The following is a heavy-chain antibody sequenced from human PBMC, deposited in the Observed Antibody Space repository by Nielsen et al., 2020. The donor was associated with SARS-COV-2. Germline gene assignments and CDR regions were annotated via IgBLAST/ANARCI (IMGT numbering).Heavy chain of an antibody. Sequence: GESLKISCAASGFTFSASWMAWVRQAPGKGLEWVSVIGDDGTGINYANSVKGRFTISRDNSKNTLYLQMNSLRAEATAVYYCAKARAGRYPQSRILYNWAQGTLVTVSA. V-gene: IGHV3-23*01. CDR3: AKARAGRYPQSRILYN. J-gene: IGHJ4*02. CDR1: GFTFSASW. D-gene: IGHD2-21*01. CDR2: IGDDGTGI.